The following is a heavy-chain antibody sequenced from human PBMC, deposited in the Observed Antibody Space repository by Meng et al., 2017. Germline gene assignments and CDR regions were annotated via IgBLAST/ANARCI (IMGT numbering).Heavy chain of an antibody. D-gene: IGHD3-10*01. V-gene: IGHV1-2*06. CDR2: INPNSGGT. CDR3: ARDYGSGRIILHFDY. J-gene: IGHJ4*02. CDR1: GYTFTGYY. Sequence: QGQLVRAGGEVKNPGASAKVSCKASGYTFTGYYMHWVRQAPGQGLEWMGRINPNSGGTNYAQKFQGRVTMTRDTSISTAYMELSRLRSDDTAVYYCARDYGSGRIILHFDYWGQGTLVTVSS.